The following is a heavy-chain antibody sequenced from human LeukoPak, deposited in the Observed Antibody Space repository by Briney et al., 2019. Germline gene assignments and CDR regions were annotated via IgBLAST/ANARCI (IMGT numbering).Heavy chain of an antibody. D-gene: IGHD2-2*01. Sequence: ASVKVSCKAFGYTFTSYGISWVRQAPGQGLEWMGWISAYNGNTDYAQKLQGRVTMTTDTSTSTAYMELRSLRSDDTAVYYCARDQGIVVVPAANPYYYYYGMDVWGQGTTVTVSS. CDR2: ISAYNGNT. CDR1: GYTFTSYG. J-gene: IGHJ6*02. CDR3: ARDQGIVVVPAANPYYYYYGMDV. V-gene: IGHV1-18*01.